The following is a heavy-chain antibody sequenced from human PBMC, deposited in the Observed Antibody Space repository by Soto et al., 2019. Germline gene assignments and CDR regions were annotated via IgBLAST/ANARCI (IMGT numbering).Heavy chain of an antibody. CDR3: ARVDCSGGSCYSLYYYGMDV. J-gene: IGHJ6*02. CDR2: IIPIFGTA. CDR1: VGTFSSYA. V-gene: IGHV1-69*13. Sequence: SVKVSCKASVGTFSSYAISWVRQAPGQGLEWMGGIIPIFGTANYAQKFQGRVTITADESTGTAYMELSSLRSEDTAVYYCARVDCSGGSCYSLYYYGMDVWGQGTTVTVSS. D-gene: IGHD2-15*01.